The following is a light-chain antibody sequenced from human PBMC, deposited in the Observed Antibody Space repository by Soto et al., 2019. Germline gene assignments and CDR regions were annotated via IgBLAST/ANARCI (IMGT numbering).Light chain of an antibody. CDR2: DAS. CDR3: QQYTNTNNPWM. J-gene: IGKJ1*01. CDR1: QTISTW. Sequence: DIQVTQSPPTLSASVGDRVTITCRASQTISTWMAWYQQKPGKAPKLLVYDASTLQSGVASRFSGSGSGTEFTLIISGLQPDGSATYYCQQYTNTNNPWMFGQGTKV. V-gene: IGKV1-5*01.